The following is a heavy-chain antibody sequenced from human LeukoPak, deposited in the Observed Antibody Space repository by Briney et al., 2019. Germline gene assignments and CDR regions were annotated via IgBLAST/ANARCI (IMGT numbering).Heavy chain of an antibody. CDR2: ISYDGSNK. CDR3: AKDQKYSY. Sequence: PGRSLRLSCAASGFTFSSYGMHWVRQAPGKGLEWVAVISYDGSNKYYADSVKGRFTISRDNSKNTLYLQMNSLRAEDTAVYYCAKDQKYSYWGQGTLVTVSS. V-gene: IGHV3-30*18. CDR1: GFTFSSYG. D-gene: IGHD6-6*01. J-gene: IGHJ4*02.